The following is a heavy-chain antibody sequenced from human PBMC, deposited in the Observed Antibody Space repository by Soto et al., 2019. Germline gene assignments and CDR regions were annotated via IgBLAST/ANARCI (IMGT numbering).Heavy chain of an antibody. J-gene: IGHJ4*02. CDR3: ARARPRWGYFDWFPEGRPGYYFDY. D-gene: IGHD3-9*01. CDR2: ISAYNGNT. Sequence: GASVKVSCKASGYTFTSYGISWVRQAPGQGLEWMEWISAYNGNTNYAQKLQGRVTMTTDTSTSTAYMDLSSLRSDDTAVYYCARARPRWGYFDWFPEGRPGYYFDYWGQGTLVTVSS. V-gene: IGHV1-18*01. CDR1: GYTFTSYG.